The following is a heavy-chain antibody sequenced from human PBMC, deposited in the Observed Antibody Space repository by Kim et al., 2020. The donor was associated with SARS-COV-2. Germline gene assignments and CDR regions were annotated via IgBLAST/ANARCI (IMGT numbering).Heavy chain of an antibody. CDR2: INHSGST. CDR1: GGSFSNYT. D-gene: IGHD3-3*01. J-gene: IGHJ6*02. CDR3: ARGRAGVVPSPVQGLGPYYQYYAMDV. V-gene: IGHV4-34*01. Sequence: SETLSLTCAVYGGSFSNYTWTWVRKRQGQGLEWIGEINHSGSTNLSPSLKSRITISVATSKSKFSLRLKSMTATDAAVYYCARGRAGVVPSPVQGLGPYYQYYAMDVWGRGTPVAVSS.